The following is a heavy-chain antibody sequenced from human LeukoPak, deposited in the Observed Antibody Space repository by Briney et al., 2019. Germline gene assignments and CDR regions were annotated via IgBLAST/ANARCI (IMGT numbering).Heavy chain of an antibody. Sequence: ASVKVSCKASGYTFTSYYMHWVRQAPGQGLEWMGIINPSDGSTSYAQKFQGRVTMTRDTSTSTVYMELSSLRSEDTAVYYCARDQVGGAAIEYYYYYYGMDVWGQGTTVTVSS. CDR2: INPSDGST. J-gene: IGHJ6*02. CDR1: GYTFTSYY. V-gene: IGHV1-46*01. CDR3: ARDQVGGAAIEYYYYYYGMDV. D-gene: IGHD2-2*01.